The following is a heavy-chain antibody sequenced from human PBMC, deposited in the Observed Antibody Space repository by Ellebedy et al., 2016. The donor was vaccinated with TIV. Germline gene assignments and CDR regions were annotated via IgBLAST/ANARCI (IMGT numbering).Heavy chain of an antibody. CDR2: INESGIT. CDR1: GGSLRGYH. V-gene: IGHV4-34*01. Sequence: MPSETLSLTCTVYGGSLRGYHWSWIRQPPGKGLEWLGQINESGITNYNPSLQSRVNISVDTSKNQFSLKLTSVTAADTAVYYCARWSQGGVNFGVYGLDGWGQGTTVTVSS. J-gene: IGHJ6*02. CDR3: ARWSQGGVNFGVYGLDG. D-gene: IGHD3-16*01.